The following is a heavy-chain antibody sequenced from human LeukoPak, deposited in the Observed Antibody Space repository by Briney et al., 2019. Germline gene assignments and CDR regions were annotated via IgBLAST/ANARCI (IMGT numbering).Heavy chain of an antibody. CDR2: MNQDGSAK. D-gene: IGHD3-16*01. Sequence: GGSLRLSCAASGFTFSDSRMSWVRQAPGKGLEWVANMNQDGSAKGYVDSVKGRFTTSRDNARNSLYLQMSSLRPEDTAVYYCATYTHWVAGDVWGQGTTVTVSS. CDR3: ATYTHWVAGDV. V-gene: IGHV3-7*01. CDR1: GFTFSDSR. J-gene: IGHJ6*02.